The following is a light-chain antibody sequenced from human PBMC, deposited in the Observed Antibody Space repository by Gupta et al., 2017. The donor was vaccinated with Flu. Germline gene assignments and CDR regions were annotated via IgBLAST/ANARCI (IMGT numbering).Light chain of an antibody. CDR1: SSDVGGYNY. CDR2: EVS. V-gene: IGLV2-14*01. CDR3: SSYTSSSTLV. J-gene: IGLJ1*01. Sequence: SALTQPASVSGSPGQSSTISCTGTSSDVGGYNYVSWYQQHPGKAPKLMIYEVSNRPSGVSNRFSGSKSGNTASLTISGLQAEDEADYYCSSYTSSSTLVFGTGTKVTVL.